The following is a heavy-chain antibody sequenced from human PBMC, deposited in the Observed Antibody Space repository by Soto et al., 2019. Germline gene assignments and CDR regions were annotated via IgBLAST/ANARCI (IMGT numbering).Heavy chain of an antibody. D-gene: IGHD6-13*01. V-gene: IGHV4-4*02. CDR2: IYHSGST. J-gene: IGHJ6*02. Sequence: PSETLSLTCAVSGGSISSSNWWSWVRQPPGKGLEWIGEIYHSGSTNYNPSLKSRVTISVDKSKNRFSLKLSSVTAADTAVYYCARGRQGEAAGSRYYYYYGMDVWGQGTKVTVYS. CDR3: ARGRQGEAAGSRYYYYYGMDV. CDR1: GGSISSSNW.